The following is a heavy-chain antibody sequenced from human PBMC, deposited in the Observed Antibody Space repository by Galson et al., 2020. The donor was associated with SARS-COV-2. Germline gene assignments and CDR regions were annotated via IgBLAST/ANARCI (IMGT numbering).Heavy chain of an antibody. V-gene: IGHV3-15*01. CDR1: GFKLSDIC. CDR3: TTSRGRSYGRGVFYYYMDD. J-gene: IGHJ6*03. D-gene: IGHD1-1*01. Sequence: GESLKISCAVSGFKLSDICINWVRQTPGKGLEWVGRITGEVDGSTTDYAGPVKGRFTIFRDESKQTLFLQMNSLRADDSGVYYCTTSRGRSYGRGVFYYYMDDWGKGTTVTVSS. CDR2: ITGEVDGSTT.